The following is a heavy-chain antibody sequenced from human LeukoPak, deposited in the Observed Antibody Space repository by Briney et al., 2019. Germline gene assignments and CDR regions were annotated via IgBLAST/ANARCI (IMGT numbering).Heavy chain of an antibody. V-gene: IGHV1-8*03. CDR3: ARGDSSGWTYSRFLDY. Sequence: ASVKVSCKASGYTFTSYGISWVRQATGQGLEWMGWMNPNSGNTGYAQKFQGRVTITRNTSISTAYMELSSLRSEDTAVYYCARGDSSGWTYSRFLDYWGQGTLVTVSS. CDR2: MNPNSGNT. CDR1: GYTFTSYG. J-gene: IGHJ4*02. D-gene: IGHD6-19*01.